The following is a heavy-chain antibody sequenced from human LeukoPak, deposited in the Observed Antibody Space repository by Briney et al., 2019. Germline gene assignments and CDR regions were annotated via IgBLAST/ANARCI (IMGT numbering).Heavy chain of an antibody. CDR3: AKEGYCSGGSCYGDAFDI. J-gene: IGHJ3*02. CDR2: ISWNSGSI. Sequence: GGSLRLSCAASGFTFDDYAMHWVRQAPGKGLEWVSGISWNSGSIGYADSVKGRFTISRDNAKNSLYLQMNSLRAEDMALYYCAKEGYCSGGSCYGDAFDIWGQGTMVTVSS. CDR1: GFTFDDYA. D-gene: IGHD2-15*01. V-gene: IGHV3-9*03.